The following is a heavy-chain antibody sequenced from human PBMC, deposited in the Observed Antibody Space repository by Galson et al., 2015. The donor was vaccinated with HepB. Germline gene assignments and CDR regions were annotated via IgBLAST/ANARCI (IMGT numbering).Heavy chain of an antibody. CDR3: ARDLDGRTRNYWYYYGMDV. V-gene: IGHV1-18*01. Sequence: SVKVSCKASGYTFSTYGISWVRQAPGQGLQWMGWISAYNGYTNFAQNFQGRVSMTTDTSTTTAYMELRSLRSDDTAVYYCARDLDGRTRNYWYYYGMDVWGQGTTVTVSS. D-gene: IGHD1-14*01. CDR2: ISAYNGYT. J-gene: IGHJ6*02. CDR1: GYTFSTYG.